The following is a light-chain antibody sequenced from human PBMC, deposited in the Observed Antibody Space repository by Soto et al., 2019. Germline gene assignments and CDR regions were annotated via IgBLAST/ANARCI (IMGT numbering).Light chain of an antibody. CDR3: SSYTRSSTTA. CDR1: NSDIGGYNY. Sequence: QSALTQPASVSGSPGPSITISCTGTNSDIGGYNYVSWYQHHPGKAPKLMIYDVSNRPSGVSDRFSGSKSVNTASLTISGLQPEDEADYYCSSYTRSSTTAFGTGTKLTVL. J-gene: IGLJ1*01. V-gene: IGLV2-14*03. CDR2: DVS.